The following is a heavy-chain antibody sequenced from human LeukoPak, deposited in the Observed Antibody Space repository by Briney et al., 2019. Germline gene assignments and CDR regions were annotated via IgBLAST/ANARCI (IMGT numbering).Heavy chain of an antibody. J-gene: IGHJ4*02. Sequence: PSETLSLTCTVSGGSISSYYWSWIRQPPGKGLEWIGYIHYSGSTNYNPSLKSRVTISVDTSKNQFSLKLSSVTAADTAVYYCARGAKVAGTIDYWGQGTLVTVSS. D-gene: IGHD6-19*01. CDR2: IHYSGST. CDR1: GGSISSYY. V-gene: IGHV4-59*01. CDR3: ARGAKVAGTIDY.